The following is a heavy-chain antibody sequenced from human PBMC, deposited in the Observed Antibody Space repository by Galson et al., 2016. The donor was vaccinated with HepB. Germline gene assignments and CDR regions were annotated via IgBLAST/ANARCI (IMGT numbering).Heavy chain of an antibody. V-gene: IGHV3-21*01. CDR3: ARVREQQLRDAFDI. D-gene: IGHD6-13*01. CDR2: ISSGSSYI. Sequence: SLRLSCATSGFTLTRYNMNWVRQAPGKGLEWVSSISSGSSYIYYADSVKGRFTISRDNVKKSLYLQMNSLRPEDTAVYYCARVREQQLRDAFDIWGQGTMGNFSS. J-gene: IGHJ3*02. CDR1: GFTLTRYN.